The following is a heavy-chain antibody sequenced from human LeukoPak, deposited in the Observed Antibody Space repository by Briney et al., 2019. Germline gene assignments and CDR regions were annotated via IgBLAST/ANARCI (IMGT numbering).Heavy chain of an antibody. V-gene: IGHV3-9*01. D-gene: IGHD3-10*01. Sequence: PGGSLRLSCAASGFTFDDYAMHWVRQAPGKGLEWVSGISWNSGSIGYAESVKGRFTISRDNAENSLYLQMNSLRAEDTALYYCAKDTYYYGSGSYPPNYYYYGMDVWGQGTTVTVSS. CDR2: ISWNSGSI. CDR3: AKDTYYYGSGSYPPNYYYYGMDV. J-gene: IGHJ6*02. CDR1: GFTFDDYA.